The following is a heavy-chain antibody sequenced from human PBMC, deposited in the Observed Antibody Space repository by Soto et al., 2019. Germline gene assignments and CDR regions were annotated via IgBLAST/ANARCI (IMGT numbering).Heavy chain of an antibody. CDR2: IYHSGST. CDR3: ARVDRLRSYYFDY. J-gene: IGHJ4*02. Sequence: SETLSLTCAVSGGSISSGGYSWSWIRQPPGKGLEWIGYIYHSGSTYYNPSLKSRVTISVDRSKNQFSLKLSSVTAADTAVYYCARVDRLRSYYFDYWGQGTLVTVSS. D-gene: IGHD4-17*01. V-gene: IGHV4-30-2*01. CDR1: GGSISSGGYS.